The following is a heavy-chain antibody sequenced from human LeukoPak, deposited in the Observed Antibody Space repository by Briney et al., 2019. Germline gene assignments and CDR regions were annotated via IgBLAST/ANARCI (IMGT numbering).Heavy chain of an antibody. D-gene: IGHD2-2*02. CDR3: ARHRRYCSSSNCYTFDY. CDR2: IYYSGST. J-gene: IGHJ4*02. V-gene: IGHV4-39*01. CDR1: GGSISSSSYY. Sequence: PSETLSLTCTVSGGSISSSSYYWGWIRQPPGKGLEWIGSIYYSGSTYYNPSLKSRVTISVDTSKNQFSLKLSSVTAADTAVYYCARHRRYCSSSNCYTFDYWGQGALVTVSS.